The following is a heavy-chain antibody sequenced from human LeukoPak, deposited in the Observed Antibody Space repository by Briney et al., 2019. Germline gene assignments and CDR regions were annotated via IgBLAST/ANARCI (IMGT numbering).Heavy chain of an antibody. Sequence: GGSLRLSCVISGFSFTDFAMTWVRQAPGKGLEWVSSISFTGARTYYADSVKGRFTISRDNSKNTLYLQMNSLRAEDTAVYYCARDRVVPAGHDYFDYWGQGTLVTVSS. CDR2: ISFTGART. CDR1: GFSFTDFA. CDR3: ARDRVVPAGHDYFDY. V-gene: IGHV3-23*01. D-gene: IGHD2-2*01. J-gene: IGHJ4*02.